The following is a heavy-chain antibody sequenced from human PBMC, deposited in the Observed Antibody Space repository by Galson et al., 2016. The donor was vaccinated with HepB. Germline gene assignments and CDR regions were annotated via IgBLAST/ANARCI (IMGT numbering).Heavy chain of an antibody. CDR2: INPGDSDT. D-gene: IGHD6-13*01. J-gene: IGHJ4*02. CDR3: ARGVQQLNYDY. CDR1: GYRFTNYW. Sequence: QSGAEVKKPGESLKISCKGSGYRFTNYWIAWVRQMPGKGLEWMGIINPGDSDTRYSPSFQGQVIISADKSISTAYLQWSSLKDSDTAMYYCARGVQQLNYDYWGQGTLVTVSS. V-gene: IGHV5-51*01.